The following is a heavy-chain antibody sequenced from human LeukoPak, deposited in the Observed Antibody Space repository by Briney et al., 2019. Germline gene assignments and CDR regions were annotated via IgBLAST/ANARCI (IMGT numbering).Heavy chain of an antibody. V-gene: IGHV3-23*01. CDR3: AKEKQSSGYFDY. CDR2: ISGSGGST. J-gene: IGHJ4*02. CDR1: GFIFSSYA. D-gene: IGHD3-22*01. Sequence: PGGSWGLSFAASGFIFSSYAMSWVGQAPGKGLDWVSAISGSGGSTYYPDSVKGRFTISRDNSKNTLYLQMNSLRAEDTAVYYCAKEKQSSGYFDYWGQGTLVTVSS.